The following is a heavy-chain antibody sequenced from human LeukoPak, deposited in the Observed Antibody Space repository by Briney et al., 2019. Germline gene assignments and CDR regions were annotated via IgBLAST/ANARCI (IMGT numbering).Heavy chain of an antibody. Sequence: GGSLRLSCAASGFTFSSYGMHWVRQAPGKGLEWVAVIRYDGNNKYYADSVKGRFTISRDNSKNTLYLQMNSLRDEDTAVYYCAKDFIAMSDWEPLGYWGQGILVTVSS. CDR3: AKDFIAMSDWEPLGY. V-gene: IGHV3-30*02. J-gene: IGHJ4*02. CDR1: GFTFSSYG. D-gene: IGHD1-26*01. CDR2: IRYDGNNK.